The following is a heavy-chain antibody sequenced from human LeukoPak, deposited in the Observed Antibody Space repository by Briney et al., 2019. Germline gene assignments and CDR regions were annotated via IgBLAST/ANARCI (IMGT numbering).Heavy chain of an antibody. D-gene: IGHD3-3*01. V-gene: IGHV4-38-2*01. Sequence: SETLSLTCAVSGYSISSDYYWGWIRQPPGKGLEWIGTIYHSGSTSLNPSLKSRVTISVDTSKNQFSLNLNSVTAADTAVYYCTSGPNFYYFDYWGQGTLVTVSS. CDR1: GYSISSDYY. CDR2: IYHSGST. J-gene: IGHJ4*02. CDR3: TSGPNFYYFDY.